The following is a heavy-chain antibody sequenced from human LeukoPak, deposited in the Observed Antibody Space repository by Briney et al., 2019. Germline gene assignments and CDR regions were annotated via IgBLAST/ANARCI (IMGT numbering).Heavy chain of an antibody. J-gene: IGHJ6*03. V-gene: IGHV5-51*01. D-gene: IGHD2-21*02. CDR3: ARHVGDSYYYYYYMDV. CDR2: IYPGDSDT. CDR1: GYSFTGYW. Sequence: GESLQISCKGSGYSFTGYWIGWVRQMPGKGLEWMGIIYPGDSDTRYSPPFQGQVTISADKSISTAYLQWSSLKASDTAMYYCARHVGDSYYYYYYMDVWGKGTTVTVSS.